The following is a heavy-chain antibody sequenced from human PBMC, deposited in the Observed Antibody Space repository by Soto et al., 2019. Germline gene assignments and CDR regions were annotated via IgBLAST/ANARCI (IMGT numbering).Heavy chain of an antibody. Sequence: SETLSLTCTVSGGSISSSSYYWGWIRQPPGKGLEWIGSIYYSGSTYYIPSLKSRVTISVDTSKNQFSLKLSSVTAADTAVYYCARVAPGLSSFWFDPWGQGTLVTVSS. D-gene: IGHD2-8*02. CDR2: IYYSGST. CDR3: ARVAPGLSSFWFDP. J-gene: IGHJ5*02. CDR1: GGSISSSSYY. V-gene: IGHV4-39*01.